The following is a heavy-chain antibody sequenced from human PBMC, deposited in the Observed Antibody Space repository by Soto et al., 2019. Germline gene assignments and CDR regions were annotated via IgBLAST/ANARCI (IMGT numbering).Heavy chain of an antibody. J-gene: IGHJ4*02. V-gene: IGHV3-23*01. Sequence: EVQLLESGGGLVQPGGSLRLSCAASGFTFNNYAMTWVRQAPGKGLEWVSAISGGGDTTSYADSVKGRFTVSRDGSKNSLYLEMSRLRAEDTALYYCAKGRGGTGSLTPRVDCWGQGTLVTVSS. CDR3: AKGRGGTGSLTPRVDC. D-gene: IGHD3-10*01. CDR2: ISGGGDTT. CDR1: GFTFNNYA.